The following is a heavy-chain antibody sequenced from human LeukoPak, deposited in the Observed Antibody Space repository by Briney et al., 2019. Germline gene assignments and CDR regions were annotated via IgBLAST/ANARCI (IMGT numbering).Heavy chain of an antibody. Sequence: AETLSLTCTVSGGSISSYYLSWIRQPPGKGLEWIGYIYYSGSTNYNPSLKSTVTISVDTSKNQFSLKLSSVTAADTAVYYCARGDGYNSLFGYWGQGTLVTVSS. CDR1: GGSISSYY. J-gene: IGHJ4*02. V-gene: IGHV4-59*01. CDR3: ARGDGYNSLFGY. CDR2: IYYSGST. D-gene: IGHD5-24*01.